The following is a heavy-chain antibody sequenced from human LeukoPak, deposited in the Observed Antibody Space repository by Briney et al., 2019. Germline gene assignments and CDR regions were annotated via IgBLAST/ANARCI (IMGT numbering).Heavy chain of an antibody. Sequence: SVNVSCKASGGTFGSYAISWVRQAPGQGLEWMGGIIPIFGTANYAQKFQGRVTITADESTSTAYMELSSLRSEDTAVYYCARSYSSGWYAKYYFDYWGQGTLVTVSS. J-gene: IGHJ4*02. CDR1: GGTFGSYA. CDR2: IIPIFGTA. D-gene: IGHD6-19*01. CDR3: ARSYSSGWYAKYYFDY. V-gene: IGHV1-69*13.